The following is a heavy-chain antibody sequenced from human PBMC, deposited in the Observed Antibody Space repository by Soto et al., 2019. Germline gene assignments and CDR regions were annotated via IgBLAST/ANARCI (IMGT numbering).Heavy chain of an antibody. CDR3: ARHEDGSGSYRPAFDI. CDR1: GGSISSSSYY. CDR2: IYYSGST. D-gene: IGHD3-10*01. V-gene: IGHV4-39*01. Sequence: SETLSLTCTVSGGSISSSSYYWGWIRQPPGKGLEWIGSIYYSGSTYYNPSLKSRVTISVDTSKNQFSLKLSSVTAADTAVYYCARHEDGSGSYRPAFDIWGQGTMVTVSS. J-gene: IGHJ3*02.